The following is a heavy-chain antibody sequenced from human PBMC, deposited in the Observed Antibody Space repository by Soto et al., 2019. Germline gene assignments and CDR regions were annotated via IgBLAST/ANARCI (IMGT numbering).Heavy chain of an antibody. D-gene: IGHD2-15*01. CDR1: GGSFSDYY. Sequence: SETLSLTCAVYGGSFSDYYWNWIRQSPEKGLEWIGEINHSGHTKYNPSLESRVIMSVDTSKSQFSLKLSSVTAADTAVYYCAKDRLPRDYYYGMDVRGQGTTVTVSS. J-gene: IGHJ6*02. V-gene: IGHV4-34*01. CDR3: AKDRLPRDYYYGMDV. CDR2: INHSGHT.